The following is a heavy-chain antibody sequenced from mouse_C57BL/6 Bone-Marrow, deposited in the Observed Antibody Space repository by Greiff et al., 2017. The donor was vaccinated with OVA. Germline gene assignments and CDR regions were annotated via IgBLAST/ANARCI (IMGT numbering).Heavy chain of an antibody. Sequence: QVQLKQPGAELVKPGASVKVSCKASGYTFTSYWMHWVKQRPGQGLEWIGRIHPSDSDTNYNQKFKGKATLTVDKSSSTAYMQLSSLTSEDSAVYYCAMERGASPWFAYWGQGTLVTVSA. CDR1: GYTFTSYW. V-gene: IGHV1-74*01. J-gene: IGHJ3*01. CDR3: AMERGASPWFAY. CDR2: IHPSDSDT.